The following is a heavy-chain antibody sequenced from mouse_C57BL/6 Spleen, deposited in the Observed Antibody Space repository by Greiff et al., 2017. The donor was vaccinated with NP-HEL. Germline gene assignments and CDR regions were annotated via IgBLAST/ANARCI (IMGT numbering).Heavy chain of an antibody. CDR1: GYTFTSYW. CDR2: IDPSDSYT. Sequence: QVQLQQPGAELVKPGASVKLSCKASGYTFTSYWMQWVKQRPGQGLEWIGEIDPSDSYTNYNQKFKGKATLTVDTSSSTAYMQLSSLTSEDSAVYYCARSGTTVVARAMDYWGQGTTLTVSS. J-gene: IGHJ4*01. D-gene: IGHD1-1*01. CDR3: ARSGTTVVARAMDY. V-gene: IGHV1-50*01.